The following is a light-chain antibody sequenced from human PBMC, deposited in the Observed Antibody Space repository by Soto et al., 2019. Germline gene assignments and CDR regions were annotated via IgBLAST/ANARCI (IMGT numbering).Light chain of an antibody. CDR3: QVWDSSTVV. Sequence: SYELTQPPSVSVSPGQTASITCSGDTLGNKYVCWYQQKPGQSPVLVIYQDRKRTSGIPERFSGSNSGNTATLTISGTQAMDEADYYCQVWDSSTVVFGGGTKLTVL. CDR1: TLGNKY. J-gene: IGLJ2*01. CDR2: QDR. V-gene: IGLV3-1*01.